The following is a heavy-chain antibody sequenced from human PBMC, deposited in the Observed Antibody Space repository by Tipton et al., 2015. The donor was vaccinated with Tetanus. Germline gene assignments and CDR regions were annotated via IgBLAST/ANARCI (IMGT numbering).Heavy chain of an antibody. CDR3: ARKQASCYGGCGFDP. Sequence: SLRLSCVASGFTFSDHYMSWIRQAPGKGLEWVSYISSSGKTVHYADAVKGRFTISRDSAKNSLYLQMNSLRADDTAVYYCARKQASCYGGCGFDPWGQGTLVTVSS. D-gene: IGHD2-2*01. J-gene: IGHJ5*02. V-gene: IGHV3-11*01. CDR2: ISSSGKTV. CDR1: GFTFSDHY.